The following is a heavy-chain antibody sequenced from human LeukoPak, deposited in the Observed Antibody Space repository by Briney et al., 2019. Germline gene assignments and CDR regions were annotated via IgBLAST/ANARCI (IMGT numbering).Heavy chain of an antibody. J-gene: IGHJ5*02. CDR3: ARVPWGQWELLT. Sequence: GGSLRLSCAASGFTVSSNYMSWVRQAPGKGLEWVSVIYSGGSTYYADSVKGRFTISRHNSKGTLYLQMNSLRAEDTAVYYCARVPWGQWELLTWGQGTLVTVSS. V-gene: IGHV3-53*04. CDR1: GFTVSSNY. CDR2: IYSGGST. D-gene: IGHD1-26*01.